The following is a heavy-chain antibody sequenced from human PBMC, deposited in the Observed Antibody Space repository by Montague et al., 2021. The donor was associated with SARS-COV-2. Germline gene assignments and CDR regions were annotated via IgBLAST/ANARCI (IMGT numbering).Heavy chain of an antibody. D-gene: IGHD6-13*01. J-gene: IGHJ6*02. CDR1: GFTVSSSY. CDR3: TRSVAAAGTFYYYYGMDV. V-gene: IGHV3-53*04. CDR2: IYRGGDT. Sequence: SLRLSCAASGFTVSSSYMSRVRQAPGKGLEWVSVIYRGGDTYYADSVKGRFTISRHNSKNTLYLEMNSLRGEDTAVYYCTRSVAAAGTFYYYYGMDVWGQGTTVTVSS.